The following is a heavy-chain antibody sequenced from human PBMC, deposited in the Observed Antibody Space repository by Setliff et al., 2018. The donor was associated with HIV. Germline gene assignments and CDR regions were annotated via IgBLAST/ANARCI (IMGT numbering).Heavy chain of an antibody. CDR1: GGSISSSSYY. J-gene: IGHJ4*02. V-gene: IGHV4-39*01. D-gene: IGHD5-18*01. CDR3: ARALYSYGPFDY. Sequence: SETLSLTCTVSGGSISSSSYYWGWIRQPPGKGLEWIGSIYYSGSTYYNPSLKSRVTISVDTSKNQFSLKLSSVTAADTAVYYCARALYSYGPFDYWGQGTLVTVTS. CDR2: IYYSGST.